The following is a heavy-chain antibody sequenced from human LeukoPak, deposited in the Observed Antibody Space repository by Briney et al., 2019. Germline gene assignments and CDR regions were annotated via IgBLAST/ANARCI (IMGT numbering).Heavy chain of an antibody. D-gene: IGHD2-21*02. CDR3: TTLAGIVVVTAIRSAATY. V-gene: IGHV3-15*01. CDR2: TKSKTDGGTT. J-gene: IGHJ4*02. Sequence: AWVSLRLSCAASGFTFSSYTMSRVRQAPGKGLEWVVRTKSKTDGGTTDYAAHVKGRFNISRDDSKNTLYLQMNSLKTEDTAVYSCTTLAGIVVVTAIRSAATYWGQRPVVTASS. CDR1: GFTFSSYT.